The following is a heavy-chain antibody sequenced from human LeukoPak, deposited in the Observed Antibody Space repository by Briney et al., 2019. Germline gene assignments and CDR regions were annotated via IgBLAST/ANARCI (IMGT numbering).Heavy chain of an antibody. CDR3: VRGSTLRHYQY. Sequence: KPSETLSLTCTVSGGSISSRSHYWGWIRQPPGEGLEWIGSIYYSGNTYYNPSLKSRVTISVDTSKNQFSLKLSSVTAADTAVYYCVRGSTLRHYQYWGQGTLVTVSS. CDR2: IYYSGNT. CDR1: GGSISSRSHY. D-gene: IGHD3-16*01. J-gene: IGHJ4*02. V-gene: IGHV4-39*01.